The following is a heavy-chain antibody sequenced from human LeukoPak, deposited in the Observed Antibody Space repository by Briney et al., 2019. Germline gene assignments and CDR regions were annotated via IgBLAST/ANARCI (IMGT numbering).Heavy chain of an antibody. V-gene: IGHV1-69*05. CDR2: IIPIFGTA. Sequence: SVKVSCKASGGTFSSYAISWVRQAPGQGVEWMGGIIPIFGTANYAQKFQGRVTITTDESTSTAYMELSSLRSEDTAVYYCAMYGSGSTYFDYWGQGTLVTVSS. D-gene: IGHD3-10*01. J-gene: IGHJ4*02. CDR1: GGTFSSYA. CDR3: AMYGSGSTYFDY.